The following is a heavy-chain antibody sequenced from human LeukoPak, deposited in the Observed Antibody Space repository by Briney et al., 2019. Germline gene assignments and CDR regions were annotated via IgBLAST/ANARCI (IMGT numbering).Heavy chain of an antibody. D-gene: IGHD3-10*02. CDR3: AELGITMIGGV. V-gene: IGHV3-48*03. J-gene: IGHJ6*04. CDR1: GFTFSSYE. Sequence: GGSLRLSCAASGFTFSSYEMNWVRQAPGKGLEWLSYISSSGTTIYYADSVKGRFTISRDNAKNSLYLQMNSLRAEDTAVYYCAELGITMIGGVWGKGTTVTISS. CDR2: ISSSGTTI.